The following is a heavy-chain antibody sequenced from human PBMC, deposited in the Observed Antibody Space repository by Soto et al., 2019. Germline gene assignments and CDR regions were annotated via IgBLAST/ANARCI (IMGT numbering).Heavy chain of an antibody. CDR2: FSGSGGST. V-gene: IGHV3-23*01. Sequence: EVQLLESGGGLVQPGGSLRLSCAASGFTFSSYAMSWVRQAPGKGLEWVSAFSGSGGSTYYAASVKGRFTISRDTSKNTLYLQMDSMRAEDTAVDYCAKSRGLVVVPAAIRYFDYWGQGTLVTVSS. CDR3: AKSRGLVVVPAAIRYFDY. CDR1: GFTFSSYA. J-gene: IGHJ4*02. D-gene: IGHD2-2*02.